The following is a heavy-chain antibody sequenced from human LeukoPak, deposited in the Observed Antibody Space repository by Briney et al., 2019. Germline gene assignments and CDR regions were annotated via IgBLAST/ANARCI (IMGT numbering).Heavy chain of an antibody. Sequence: SETLSLTCTVSGGSMTTHHWNWIRQTPGKGLEWSGYVFDSGRTKENPSLKSRVTLSADTSKNQLSLRLSSVTAADTAVYYCTTIKRGNIFGYFDFWGQGILVTVSS. V-gene: IGHV4-59*11. D-gene: IGHD5-18*01. CDR1: GGSMTTHH. CDR3: TTIKRGNIFGYFDF. J-gene: IGHJ4*02. CDR2: VFDSGRT.